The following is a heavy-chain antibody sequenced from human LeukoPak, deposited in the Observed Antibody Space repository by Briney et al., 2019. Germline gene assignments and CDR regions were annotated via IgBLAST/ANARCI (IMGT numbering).Heavy chain of an antibody. Sequence: PSETLSLTCTVSGYTVTSCGYFWTWLRHHPGKGLEWIVYISNSGTTSYNPSLKSRVSISVNTSNNQFSLSLSSVTAADTAVYYCARDVVVTSSPDAFDIWGQGTMVAVSS. CDR1: GYTVTSCGYF. V-gene: IGHV4-31*03. J-gene: IGHJ3*02. CDR2: ISNSGTT. CDR3: ARDVVVTSSPDAFDI. D-gene: IGHD2/OR15-2a*01.